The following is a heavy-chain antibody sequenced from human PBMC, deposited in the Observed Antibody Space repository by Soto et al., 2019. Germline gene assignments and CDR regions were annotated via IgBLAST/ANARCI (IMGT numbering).Heavy chain of an antibody. CDR2: ISSRSDI. Sequence: KPGGSLRLSCVGSGFTFSTYSINWVRQAPGKGLEWVSSISSRSDIYYADSVKGRFTISRDNAKNSVSLQMNSLRAGDTAVYYCAREYTAWPLAYGLDVWGQGTTVTVS. V-gene: IGHV3-21*01. D-gene: IGHD2-2*02. CDR1: GFTFSTYS. J-gene: IGHJ6*02. CDR3: AREYTAWPLAYGLDV.